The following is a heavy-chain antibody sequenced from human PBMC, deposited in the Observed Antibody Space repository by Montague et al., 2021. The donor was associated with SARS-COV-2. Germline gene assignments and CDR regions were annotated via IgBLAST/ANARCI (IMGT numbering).Heavy chain of an antibody. J-gene: IGHJ4*02. Sequence: CAISGDSVSINIATWNWIRQTPSRGLEWLGMTYYRPKWYNDYAEXVKSRITIDPDTSKHQFSLHLNSVTPEDTAVYYCARIPVGSKYYFDFWGQGTLVTVSS. D-gene: IGHD2-2*01. CDR2: TYYRPKWYN. CDR1: GDSVSINIAT. CDR3: ARIPVGSKYYFDF. V-gene: IGHV6-1*01.